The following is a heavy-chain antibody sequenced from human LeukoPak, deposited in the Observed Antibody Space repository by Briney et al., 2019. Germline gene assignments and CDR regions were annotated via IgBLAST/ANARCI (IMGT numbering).Heavy chain of an antibody. CDR1: GFTFSSYW. CDR3: ARYAKGYQLPLYYFDY. J-gene: IGHJ4*02. Sequence: GGSLRLSCAASGFTFSSYWMSWVRQAPGKGLEWVANIKQDGSEKYYVDSVKGRFTISRDNAKNSLYLQMNSLRAEDTAVYYCARYAKGYQLPLYYFDYWGQGTLVTVSS. V-gene: IGHV3-7*01. CDR2: IKQDGSEK. D-gene: IGHD2-2*01.